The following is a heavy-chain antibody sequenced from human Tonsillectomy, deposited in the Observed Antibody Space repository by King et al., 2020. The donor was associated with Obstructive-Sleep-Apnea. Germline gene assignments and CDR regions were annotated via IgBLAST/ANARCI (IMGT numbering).Heavy chain of an antibody. V-gene: IGHV4-31*03. CDR2: IYYSGNT. J-gene: IGHJ4*02. Sequence: VPLQESGPGLVKPSQTLSLTCTVSGGSISRGGYYWSWIRQHPGKGLEWIGYIYYSGNTYYNPSLKSRVTISVDTSKNQFSLKLSSVTAADTAVYYCARGGYYYDSSGYYSGPLFDYWGQGTLVTVSS. CDR1: GGSISRGGYY. D-gene: IGHD3-22*01. CDR3: ARGGYYYDSSGYYSGPLFDY.